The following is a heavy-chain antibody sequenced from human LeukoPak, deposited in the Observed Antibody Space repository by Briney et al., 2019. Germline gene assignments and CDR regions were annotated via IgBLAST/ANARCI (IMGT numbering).Heavy chain of an antibody. D-gene: IGHD3-10*01. J-gene: IGHJ4*02. CDR2: ISVSGNT. Sequence: GGSLRLSCAASGFTLSSYAMSWVRQGPGKGLEWVSAISVSGNTYHADSVKGRFTISRDSSKNTLYLQMNSLRAEDTAVYYCARDYGSGSYYHDYWGQGTLVTVSS. CDR3: ARDYGSGSYYHDY. V-gene: IGHV3-23*01. CDR1: GFTLSSYA.